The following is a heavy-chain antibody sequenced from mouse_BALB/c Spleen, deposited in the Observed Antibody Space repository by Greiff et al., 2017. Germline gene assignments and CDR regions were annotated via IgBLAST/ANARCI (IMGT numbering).Heavy chain of an antibody. CDR2: ISSGGSYT. CDR3: ARAIYYYGSSLPFDY. CDR1: GFTFSSYA. D-gene: IGHD1-1*01. J-gene: IGHJ2*01. Sequence: EVQGVESGGGLVKPGGSLKLSCAASGFTFSSYAMSWVRQSPEKRLEWVAEISSGGSYTYYPDTVTGRFTISRDNAKNTLYLEMSSLRSEDTAMYYCARAIYYYGSSLPFDYWGQGTTLTVSS. V-gene: IGHV5-9-4*01.